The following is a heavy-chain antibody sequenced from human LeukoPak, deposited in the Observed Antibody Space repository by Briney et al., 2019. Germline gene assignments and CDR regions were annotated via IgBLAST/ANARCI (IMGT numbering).Heavy chain of an antibody. J-gene: IGHJ5*02. CDR2: IYTSGST. D-gene: IGHD3-9*01. CDR1: GGSISSYY. Sequence: SETLSLTCTVSGGSISSYYWSWIRQPAGKGLEWIGRIYTSGSTNYCPSLKSRVTMSVDTSKNQFSLKLSSVTAADTAVYYCARERYFDWLLSNWFDPWGQGTLVTVSS. CDR3: ARERYFDWLLSNWFDP. V-gene: IGHV4-4*07.